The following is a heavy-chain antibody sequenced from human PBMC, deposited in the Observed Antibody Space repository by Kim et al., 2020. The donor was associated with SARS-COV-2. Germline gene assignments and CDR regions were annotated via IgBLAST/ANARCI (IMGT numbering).Heavy chain of an antibody. D-gene: IGHD3-22*01. Sequence: KGRFTISRDNSKNTLYLQMNSLRAEDTAVYYCAKQDPSDGYNKSGYYFDYWGQGTLVTVSS. CDR3: AKQDPSDGYNKSGYYFDY. V-gene: IGHV3-23*02. J-gene: IGHJ4*02.